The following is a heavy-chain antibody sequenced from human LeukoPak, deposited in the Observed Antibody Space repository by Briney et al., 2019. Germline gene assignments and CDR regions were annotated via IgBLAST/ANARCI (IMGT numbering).Heavy chain of an antibody. CDR2: IYTTGMT. V-gene: IGHV4-59*08. J-gene: IGHJ4*02. CDR1: GDSKRGYY. D-gene: IGHD1-26*01. Sequence: SETLSLTCTVSGDSKRGYYWSWIRQPPGKGLEWIGYIYTTGMTDYNPSLNSRVTISLDSSKNQFSLELYSLTAADTAVYYCAGHRGGRFSESYCDYWGQGMLVTVSS. CDR3: AGHRGGRFSESYCDY.